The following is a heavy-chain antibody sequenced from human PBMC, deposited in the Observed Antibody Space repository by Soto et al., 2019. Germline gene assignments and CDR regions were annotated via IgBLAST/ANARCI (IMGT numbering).Heavy chain of an antibody. CDR2: ISWNSGSI. V-gene: IGHV3-9*01. CDR1: GFTFDDYA. CDR3: AKDQLVSRFFSGGRCCGNMDV. D-gene: IGHD2-15*01. Sequence: GGSLRLSCAASGFTFDDYAMHWVRQAPGKGLKWVSGISWNSGSIGYADSVKGRFTISRDNAKNSLYLQMNSLRAEDTALYYCAKDQLVSRFFSGGRCCGNMDVWGKGTAVTVSS. J-gene: IGHJ6*03.